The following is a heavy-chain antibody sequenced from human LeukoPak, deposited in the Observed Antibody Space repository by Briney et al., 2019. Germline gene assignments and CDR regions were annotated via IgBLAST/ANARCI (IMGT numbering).Heavy chain of an antibody. J-gene: IGHJ4*02. CDR1: GYTLTSYY. V-gene: IGHV1-46*01. Sequence: ASVKVSCKASGYTLTSYYMHWVRQAPGQGPEWMGVINPSGGRTTSYAQKIQGRVTMTRDTSMSTVNMELSSLRSEDTAVYYYARGTLRYFDFWGQGTLVTVSS. CDR3: ARGTLRYFDF. D-gene: IGHD3-9*01. CDR2: INPSGGRT.